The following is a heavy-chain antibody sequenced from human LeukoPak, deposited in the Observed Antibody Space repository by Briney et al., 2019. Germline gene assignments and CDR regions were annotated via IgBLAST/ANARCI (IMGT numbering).Heavy chain of an antibody. Sequence: PGRSLRLSCAASGFTFSSYGMHWVRQAPGKGLKWVAVTWYDGSNKYYADSVKGRFTISRDNSKNTLYLQMNSLRAEDTAVYYCARDGGLIAARHYFDYWGQGTLVTVSS. D-gene: IGHD6-6*01. J-gene: IGHJ4*02. CDR2: TWYDGSNK. CDR1: GFTFSSYG. CDR3: ARDGGLIAARHYFDY. V-gene: IGHV3-33*01.